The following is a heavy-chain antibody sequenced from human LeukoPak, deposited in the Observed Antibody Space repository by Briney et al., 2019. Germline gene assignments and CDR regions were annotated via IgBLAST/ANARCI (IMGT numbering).Heavy chain of an antibody. CDR2: TSDRGDYT. J-gene: IGHJ4*02. D-gene: IGHD1-7*01. V-gene: IGHV3-23*01. Sequence: GGSLRLSCAASGFTFTSYSMSWVRQAPGEGLGWVSGTSDRGDYTYYADSVKGRFTISRDSSKNTLFLQMNSLRAEDTALYFCARKAQYNGHYPLDYWGQGTLVTVSS. CDR3: ARKAQYNGHYPLDY. CDR1: GFTFTSYS.